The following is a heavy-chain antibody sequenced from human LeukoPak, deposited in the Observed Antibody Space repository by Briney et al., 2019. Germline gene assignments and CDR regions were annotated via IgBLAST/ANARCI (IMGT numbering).Heavy chain of an antibody. J-gene: IGHJ3*02. CDR2: IIPIFGTA. D-gene: IGHD6-13*01. V-gene: IGHV1-69*05. Sequence: ASVKVSCKASGGTFSSYAISWVRQAPGQGLEWMGRIIPIFGTANYAQKFQGRVTITTDESTSTAYMELSSLRSEDTAVYYCARDRGSSRGPAFDIWGQGTMVTVSS. CDR1: GGTFSSYA. CDR3: ARDRGSSRGPAFDI.